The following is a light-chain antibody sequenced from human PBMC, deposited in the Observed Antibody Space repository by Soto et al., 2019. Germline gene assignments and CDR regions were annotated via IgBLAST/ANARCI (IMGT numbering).Light chain of an antibody. J-gene: IGLJ1*01. CDR3: CSYAVTFYV. CDR2: EVS. V-gene: IGLV2-18*02. CDR1: SSDVGSYNR. Sequence: QSVLTQPPSVSGSPGQSVTISCTGTSSDVGSYNRVSWYQQPPGTAPKLLIYEVSNRPSGVPDRFSGSKSGNTASLTISGLQAEDEADYYCCSYAVTFYVFGTGTKVTVL.